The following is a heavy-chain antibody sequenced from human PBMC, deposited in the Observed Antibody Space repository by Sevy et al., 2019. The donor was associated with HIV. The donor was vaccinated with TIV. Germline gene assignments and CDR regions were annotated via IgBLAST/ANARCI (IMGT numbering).Heavy chain of an antibody. V-gene: IGHV1-8*01. CDR2: MNPNNGNT. J-gene: IGHJ6*02. Sequence: ASVKVSCKAAGYSFTNFDINWVRQATGQGLEWMGWMNPNNGNTHYAQKFQGRVTMTRSSSANKAYMERSSLTSEDTAIYYCARARLDYEFWSGSYFSRAPWGYKYYAMDVWGQGTTVTVSS. CDR1: GYSFTNFD. D-gene: IGHD3-3*01. CDR3: ARARLDYEFWSGSYFSRAPWGYKYYAMDV.